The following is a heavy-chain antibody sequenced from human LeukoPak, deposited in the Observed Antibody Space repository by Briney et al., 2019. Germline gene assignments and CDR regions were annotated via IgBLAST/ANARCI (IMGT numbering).Heavy chain of an antibody. CDR2: IDWSGAAS. D-gene: IGHD2-21*02. V-gene: IGHV3-20*04. Sequence: GSGVSLRLSCVGAGLSNADYGMSWVRQVPGKGLEWVSGIDWSGAASEYADSVKGRFTISRDNAKNSLYLQMNTLRPEDTGVYYCARDLSATWYSLGYWGQGTLVTVSS. CDR3: ARDLSATWYSLGY. J-gene: IGHJ4*02. CDR1: GLSNADYG.